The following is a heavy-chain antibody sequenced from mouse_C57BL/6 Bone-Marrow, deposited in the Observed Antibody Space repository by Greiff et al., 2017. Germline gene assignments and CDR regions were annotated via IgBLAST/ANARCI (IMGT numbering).Heavy chain of an antibody. CDR3: ARPDRQLSLGAMAY. V-gene: IGHV1-62-2*01. D-gene: IGHD3-2*02. J-gene: IGHJ4*01. Sequence: VQLQQSGAELVKPGASVKLSCKASGYTFTEYTIHWVKQRSGKGLEWIGWFYPGSGRIKYKEKFKGKATLTADKSSSTVYMEISRFTSTDSAVYFYARPDRQLSLGAMAYWGQGTPVTVSS. CDR2: FYPGSGRI. CDR1: GYTFTEYT.